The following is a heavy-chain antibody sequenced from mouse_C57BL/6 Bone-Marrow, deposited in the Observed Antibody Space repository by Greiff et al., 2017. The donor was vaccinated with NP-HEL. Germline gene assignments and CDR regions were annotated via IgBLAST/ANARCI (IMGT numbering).Heavy chain of an antibody. Sequence: VQLQESGAELARPGASVKLSCKASGYTFTSYGISWVKQRTGQGLEWIGEIYPRSGNTYYNEKFKGKATLTADKSSSTAYMELRSLTSEDAAVYFCAREAAKLGPYDFDYWGQGTTLTVSS. CDR1: GYTFTSYG. CDR3: AREAAKLGPYDFDY. J-gene: IGHJ2*01. V-gene: IGHV1-81*01. CDR2: IYPRSGNT. D-gene: IGHD4-1*01.